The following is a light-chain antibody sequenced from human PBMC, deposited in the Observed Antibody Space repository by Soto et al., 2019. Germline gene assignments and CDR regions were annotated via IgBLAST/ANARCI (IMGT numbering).Light chain of an antibody. Sequence: DIQMTQSPSSLSASVGDRVTITCRASQSVNTYLHWYQQKAGQAPKLLIYAASNLQSGVPSRFSGRGSGTEFTLTISSLQPDDFATYYCQQYKSYWTFGQGTKVEIK. CDR2: AAS. J-gene: IGKJ1*01. V-gene: IGKV1-39*01. CDR1: QSVNTY. CDR3: QQYKSYWT.